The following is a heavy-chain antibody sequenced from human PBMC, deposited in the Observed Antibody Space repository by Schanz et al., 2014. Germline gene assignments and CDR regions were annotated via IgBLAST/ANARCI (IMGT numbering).Heavy chain of an antibody. J-gene: IGHJ3*02. CDR2: ISYDGGHK. Sequence: QVQLVESGGGVVQPGRSLRLSCAASGFTFSSYAMHWVRQAPGRGLQWVALISYDGGHKYYADSVKGRFTISRDNSKNTVHLQMNSLRAEDTAVYFCAKDRWRATVMVDAFDIWGQGTKVTVSS. CDR3: AKDRWRATVMVDAFDI. D-gene: IGHD4-4*01. V-gene: IGHV3-30*04. CDR1: GFTFSSYA.